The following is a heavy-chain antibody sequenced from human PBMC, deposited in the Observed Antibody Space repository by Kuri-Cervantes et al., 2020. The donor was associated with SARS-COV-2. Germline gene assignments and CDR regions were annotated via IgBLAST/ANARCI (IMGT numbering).Heavy chain of an antibody. CDR2: IYYSGST. CDR1: GGSISSYY. J-gene: IGHJ6*02. Sequence: GSLRLSCTVSGGSISSYYWSWIRQPPGKGLEWIGYIYYSGSTNYNPSLKSRVTISVDTSKNQFSLKLSSVTAADTAVYYCAGRRDGAWNENFYAMDVWGQGTTVTVSS. V-gene: IGHV4-59*01. D-gene: IGHD1-1*01. CDR3: AGRRDGAWNENFYAMDV.